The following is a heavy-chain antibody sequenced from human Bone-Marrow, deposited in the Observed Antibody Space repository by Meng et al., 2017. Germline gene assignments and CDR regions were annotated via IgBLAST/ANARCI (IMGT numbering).Heavy chain of an antibody. CDR2: ISGSGGST. CDR3: AKDLGNFMYYYGSGSYYIGASYYYGMDV. D-gene: IGHD3-10*01. V-gene: IGHV3-23*01. CDR1: GFTFSSYA. J-gene: IGHJ6*02. Sequence: GGSLRLSCAASGFTFSSYAMSWVRQAPGKGLEWVSAISGSGGSTYYADFVKGWFTISRHNSKNTLYLQLNSLRAEDTSVYYCAKDLGNFMYYYGSGSYYIGASYYYGMDVWGQGTTVTVSS.